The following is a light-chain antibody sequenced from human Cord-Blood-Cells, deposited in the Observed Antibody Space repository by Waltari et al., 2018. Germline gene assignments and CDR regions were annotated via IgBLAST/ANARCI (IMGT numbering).Light chain of an antibody. J-gene: IGLJ2*01. Sequence: QSALTHPASVSGSPGQSITISCTGPISDVGGYNYVSWYQQHPGKAPKLMIYDVSNRPSGVSNRLSGSKSGNTASLTISGLQAEDEADYYCSSYTSSSTVFGGGTKLTVL. CDR1: ISDVGGYNY. CDR3: SSYTSSSTV. V-gene: IGLV2-14*01. CDR2: DVS.